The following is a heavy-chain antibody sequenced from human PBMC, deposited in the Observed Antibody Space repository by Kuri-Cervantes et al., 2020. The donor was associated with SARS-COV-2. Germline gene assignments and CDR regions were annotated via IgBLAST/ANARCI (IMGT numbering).Heavy chain of an antibody. V-gene: IGHV3-21*01. Sequence: GESLKISCVASGFTFSAYTLNWVRQAPGKGLEWVSSITRSSVYISYADSLKGRFTISRDNAKNSLYLQMNSLRAEDTAVYYCARGPYYDFWSGYLSVYYYYMDVWGKGTTVTVSS. J-gene: IGHJ6*03. CDR1: GFTFSAYT. CDR3: ARGPYYDFWSGYLSVYYYYMDV. CDR2: ITRSSVYI. D-gene: IGHD3-3*01.